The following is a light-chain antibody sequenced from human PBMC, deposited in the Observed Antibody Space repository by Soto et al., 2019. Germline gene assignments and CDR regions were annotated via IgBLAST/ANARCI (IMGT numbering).Light chain of an antibody. Sequence: QSALTQPASVSGSPGQSITISCTGTSSDVGSYNLVSWYQQHPGKAPKLMIYDVSSRPSGVSNRFSGSKSGSTASLTISGLQAEDEADYYCNSYTSSTTLVFGGGTKLTVL. CDR3: NSYTSSTTLV. J-gene: IGLJ2*01. CDR1: SSDVGSYNL. V-gene: IGLV2-14*02. CDR2: DVS.